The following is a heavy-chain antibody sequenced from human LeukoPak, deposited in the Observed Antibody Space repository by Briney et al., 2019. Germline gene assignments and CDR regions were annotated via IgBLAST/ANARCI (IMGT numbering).Heavy chain of an antibody. CDR3: AKDTGSPADAITMEDNAFDI. J-gene: IGHJ3*02. CDR1: GFTFSSFA. Sequence: GGSLRLSCAASGFTFSSFAMSWVRQAPGKGLEWVAVISGSGGIIGYADSVKGRFTISRDNAKNSLDLQMESLRAEDTAVYYCAKDTGSPADAITMEDNAFDIWGQGTMVTVSS. D-gene: IGHD3-3*01. V-gene: IGHV3-9*01. CDR2: ISGSGGII.